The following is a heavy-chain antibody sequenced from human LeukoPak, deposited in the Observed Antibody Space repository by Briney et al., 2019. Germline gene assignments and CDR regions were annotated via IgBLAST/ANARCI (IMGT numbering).Heavy chain of an antibody. J-gene: IGHJ4*02. CDR1: GYNFATYW. Sequence: GESLKISCKGSGYNFATYWIGWVRQMPRKGLEWMGIIYPGDSDTTYSPSFQGQATISADKSIATAYLQWSLRASDTAIYYCARRHSSSWSFDYWGQGTLVTVSS. V-gene: IGHV5-51*01. CDR2: IYPGDSDT. D-gene: IGHD6-13*01. CDR3: ARRHSSSWSFDY.